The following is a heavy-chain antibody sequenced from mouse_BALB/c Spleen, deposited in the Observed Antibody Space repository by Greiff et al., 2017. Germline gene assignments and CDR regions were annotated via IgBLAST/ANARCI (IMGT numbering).Heavy chain of an antibody. V-gene: IGHV5-6-4*01. D-gene: IGHD6-2*01. CDR3: TRDLFSSWAWFAY. J-gene: IGHJ3*01. Sequence: EVKLMESGGGLVKPGGSLKLSCAASGFTFSSYTMSWVRQTPEKRLEWVATISSGGSYTYYPDSVKGRFTISRDNAKNTLYLQMSSLKSEDTAMYYCTRDLFSSWAWFAYWGQGTLVTVSA. CDR2: ISSGGSYT. CDR1: GFTFSSYT.